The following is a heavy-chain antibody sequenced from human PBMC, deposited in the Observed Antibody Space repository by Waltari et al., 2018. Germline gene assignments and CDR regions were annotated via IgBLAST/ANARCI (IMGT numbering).Heavy chain of an antibody. Sequence: QVQLQESGPGLVKPSQTLSLTCTVSGGSISSGNYHWSWIRQPAGKGLEWIGRIFSSGATSYTPSLKRRVTVAAAPSKHQFSLRLTSVTAADTAVYYCARGEVGVTIGDYWGQGILVTVSS. J-gene: IGHJ4*02. CDR1: GGSISSGNYH. V-gene: IGHV4-61*02. D-gene: IGHD1-26*01. CDR2: IFSSGAT. CDR3: ARGEVGVTIGDY.